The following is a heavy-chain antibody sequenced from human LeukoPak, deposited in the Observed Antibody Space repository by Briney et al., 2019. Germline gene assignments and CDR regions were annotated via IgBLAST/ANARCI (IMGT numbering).Heavy chain of an antibody. CDR3: TTDLEAVAGVFDY. CDR2: IKSETDGGTT. D-gene: IGHD6-19*01. CDR1: GFTFSNAW. V-gene: IGHV3-15*01. Sequence: GGSLRLSCAASGFTFSNAWMSWVRQAPGKGLEWVGRIKSETDGGTTDYAAPVKGRFTISRDDSKNTLYLQMNSLKTEDTAVYYCTTDLEAVAGVFDYWGQGTLVTVSS. J-gene: IGHJ4*02.